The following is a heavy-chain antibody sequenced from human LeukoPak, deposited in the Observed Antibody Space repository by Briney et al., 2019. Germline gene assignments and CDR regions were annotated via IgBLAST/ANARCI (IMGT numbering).Heavy chain of an antibody. CDR1: GFTFSSYS. V-gene: IGHV3-21*01. J-gene: IGHJ4*02. D-gene: IGHD6-13*01. CDR2: ISSSSSYI. Sequence: PGGSLRLSCAASGFTFSSYSMNWVRQAPGKGLEWVSSISSSSSYIYYADSVKGRFTISRDNAKNSLYLQMNSLRAEDTAVYYCARDRSAAAAPFGYWGQGTLVTVSS. CDR3: ARDRSAAAAPFGY.